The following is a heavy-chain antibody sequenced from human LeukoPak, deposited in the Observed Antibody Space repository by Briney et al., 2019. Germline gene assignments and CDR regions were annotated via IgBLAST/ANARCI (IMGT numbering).Heavy chain of an antibody. CDR1: GFTVSSTY. CDR2: ISGSGGST. Sequence: GGSLRLSCEVSGFTVSSTYMSWVRQAPGKGLEWVSAISGSGGSTYYADSVKGRFTISRGNSKNTLYLQMNSLRAEDTAVYYCAKDPAYVAPPFDYWGQGTLVTVSS. V-gene: IGHV3-23*01. CDR3: AKDPAYVAPPFDY. D-gene: IGHD6-6*01. J-gene: IGHJ4*02.